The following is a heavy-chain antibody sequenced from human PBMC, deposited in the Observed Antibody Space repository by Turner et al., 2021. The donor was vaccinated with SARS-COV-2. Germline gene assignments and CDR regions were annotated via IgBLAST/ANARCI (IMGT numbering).Heavy chain of an antibody. CDR1: GFTCSSYS. V-gene: IGHV3-21*01. Sequence: EVQLVESGGGLVKPGGSLRLSCAASGFTCSSYSMNWVRQAPGKGLEWVSSISSSSSYIYYADSVKVRFTISRDNAKNSLYLQMNSLRAEDTAVYYCARDCSTTTCEAWGQGTLVTVSS. D-gene: IGHD2-2*01. J-gene: IGHJ5*02. CDR3: ARDCSTTTCEA. CDR2: ISSSSSYI.